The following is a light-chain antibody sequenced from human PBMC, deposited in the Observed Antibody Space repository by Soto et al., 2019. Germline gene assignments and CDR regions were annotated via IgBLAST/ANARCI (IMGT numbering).Light chain of an antibody. CDR3: QHYNSYSEA. J-gene: IGKJ1*01. Sequence: DIHVTQSRSTLSPSVGYRVTITWLSSQGISNYLAWYQQKPGKAPKLLIYKASTLKSGVPSRFSGSGSGTEFTLTISSLQPDDFATYYCQHYNSYSEAFGQGTKVDI. CDR2: KAS. V-gene: IGKV1-5*03. CDR1: QGISNY.